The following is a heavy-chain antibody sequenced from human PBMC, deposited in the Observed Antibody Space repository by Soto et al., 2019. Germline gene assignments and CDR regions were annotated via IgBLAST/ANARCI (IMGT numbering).Heavy chain of an antibody. CDR1: GGSITSGRSS. CDR3: VRESALSGPNWFDT. D-gene: IGHD2-8*01. CDR2: IYHSGST. Sequence: SETLSLTCSVSGGSITSGRSSWNWIRQPPGKGLEWIASIYHSGSTYKNPSLKSRVTISVDRSKNQFSLKLSSVTAADTAVYYCVRESALSGPNWFDTWGPGTLVTVSS. J-gene: IGHJ5*02. V-gene: IGHV4-30-2*01.